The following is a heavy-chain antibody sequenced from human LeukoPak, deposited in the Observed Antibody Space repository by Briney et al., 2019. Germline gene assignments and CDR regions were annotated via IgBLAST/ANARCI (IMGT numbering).Heavy chain of an antibody. CDR1: GYSISSGYY. CDR3: ATTSGYDPPYYFDY. J-gene: IGHJ4*02. CDR2: IYHSGST. V-gene: IGHV4-38-2*02. Sequence: SETLSLTSTVSGYSISSGYYWGWLRQPPGKGLEWIGSIYHSGSTNYNPSLKSRVTISVDMSKNQFSLKLTSVTAADTAVYYCATTSGYDPPYYFDYWGQGTLVTVSS. D-gene: IGHD5-12*01.